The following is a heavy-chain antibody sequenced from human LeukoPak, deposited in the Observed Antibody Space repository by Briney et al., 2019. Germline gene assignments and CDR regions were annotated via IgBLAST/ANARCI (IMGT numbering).Heavy chain of an antibody. CDR1: GYTFTSYG. V-gene: IGHV1-18*01. J-gene: IGHJ4*02. CDR2: ISAYNGNT. CDR3: ARDLWLEQLLAPSHFDY. Sequence: ASVKVSCKASGYTFTSYGISWVRQAPGQGLEWMGWISAYNGNTNYAQKLQGRVTMTTDTSTSTAYMELRSLRSDDTAVYYCARDLWLEQLLAPSHFDYWGQGTLVTVSS. D-gene: IGHD6-19*01.